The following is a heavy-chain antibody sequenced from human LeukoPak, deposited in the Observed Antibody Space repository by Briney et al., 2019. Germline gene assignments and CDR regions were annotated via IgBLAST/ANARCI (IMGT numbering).Heavy chain of an antibody. V-gene: IGHV1-69*13. Sequence: GASVKDSCKASGGTFSSYAISWVRQAPGQGLEWMGGIIPIFGTANYAQKFQGRVTITADESTGTAYMELSSLRSEDTAVYYCARIGVPGSYLTGAFDIWGQGTMVTVSS. CDR1: GGTFSSYA. CDR2: IIPIFGTA. D-gene: IGHD1-26*01. CDR3: ARIGVPGSYLTGAFDI. J-gene: IGHJ3*02.